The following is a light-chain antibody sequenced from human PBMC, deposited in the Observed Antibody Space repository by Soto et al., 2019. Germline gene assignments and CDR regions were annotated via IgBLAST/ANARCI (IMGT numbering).Light chain of an antibody. Sequence: EIVLTQSPGTLSLSQGERATLSCRASQSVSSSFLAWYQQKHGQAPRLLIYVASSRATGIPDSVSGSGSGTDFTLTISRLEPEDFAVYYCQQYGSSPLYTFGQGTKLEIK. J-gene: IGKJ2*01. CDR2: VAS. CDR1: QSVSSSF. CDR3: QQYGSSPLYT. V-gene: IGKV3-20*01.